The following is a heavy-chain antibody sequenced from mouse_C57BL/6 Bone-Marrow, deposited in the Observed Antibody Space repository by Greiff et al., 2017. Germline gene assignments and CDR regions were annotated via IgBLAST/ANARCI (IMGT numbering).Heavy chain of an antibody. Sequence: VQLQQPGAELVKPGASVKLSCKASGYTFTSYWMQWVKQRPGQGLEWIGEIDPSDSYTNYNQKFKGKATLTVDTSSSTAYMQLSSLTSEDSAVYYCARGGRGWGQGTLVTVSA. J-gene: IGHJ3*01. CDR1: GYTFTSYW. CDR3: ARGGRG. CDR2: IDPSDSYT. V-gene: IGHV1-50*01.